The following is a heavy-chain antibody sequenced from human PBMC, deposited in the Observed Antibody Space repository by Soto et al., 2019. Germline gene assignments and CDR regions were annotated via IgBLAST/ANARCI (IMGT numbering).Heavy chain of an antibody. D-gene: IGHD1-26*01. CDR2: INAVDGNT. CDR1: GYTLTTHS. CDR3: ARFEWGATTLDY. Sequence: GASVEGFFKASGYTLTTHSIHWGRPAPGQRLEWMGWINAVDGNTKYSQNFQGRVTFSTDTSASTAYMEMSGLNSEDTAVYYCARFEWGATTLDYWGQGTLVTVSS. J-gene: IGHJ4*02. V-gene: IGHV1-3*01.